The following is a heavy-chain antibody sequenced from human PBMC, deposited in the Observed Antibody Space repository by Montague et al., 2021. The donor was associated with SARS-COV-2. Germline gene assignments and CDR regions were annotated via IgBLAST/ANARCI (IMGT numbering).Heavy chain of an antibody. CDR3: ARAVYTGSWYGVNYFGY. CDR1: GGSISSGSYY. Sequence: SQTLSLTCTVSGGSISSGSYYWSWIRQPAGKGLEWIGRIYTSGSTNYNPSLKSRVTISIDTSKKQFSLKLSSVTAADTAVYYCARAVYTGSWYGVNYFGYGGQGTLVTVSS. V-gene: IGHV4-61*02. D-gene: IGHD6-19*01. J-gene: IGHJ4*02. CDR2: IYTSGST.